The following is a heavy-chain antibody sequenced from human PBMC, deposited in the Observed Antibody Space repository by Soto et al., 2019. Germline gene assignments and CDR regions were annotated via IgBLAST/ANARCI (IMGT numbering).Heavy chain of an antibody. V-gene: IGHV4-39*01. Sequence: SETLSLTCTVSGASINTNDHYWAWIRRPPGKGLEWLGSIYYSGNSYYTPSLKSRVTICVDTSKNKFSLKLRSVTAADTAVYYCARHEGYTYGAPSGAFDIWGPGTMVTVSS. J-gene: IGHJ3*02. CDR1: GASINTNDHY. CDR3: ARHEGYTYGAPSGAFDI. D-gene: IGHD5-18*01. CDR2: IYYSGNS.